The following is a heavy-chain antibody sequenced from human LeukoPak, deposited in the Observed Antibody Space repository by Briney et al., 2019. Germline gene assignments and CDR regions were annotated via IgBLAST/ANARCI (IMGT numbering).Heavy chain of an antibody. J-gene: IGHJ4*02. V-gene: IGHV1-2*02. CDR1: GYTFTGYY. D-gene: IGHD1-7*01. CDR2: INPNSGGT. CDR3: ARDLTGTTALDY. Sequence: ASVKVSCKASGYTFTGYYMHWVRQAPGQGLEWMGWINPNSGGTNYAQKFQGRVTMTRDTSISTAYMELSSLRSEDTAVYYCARDLTGTTALDYWGQGTLVTVSS.